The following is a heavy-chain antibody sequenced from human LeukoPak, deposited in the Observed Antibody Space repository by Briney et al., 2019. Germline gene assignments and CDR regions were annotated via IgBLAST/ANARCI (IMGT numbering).Heavy chain of an antibody. CDR2: IYTSGST. D-gene: IGHD2-15*01. V-gene: IGHV4-61*02. CDR1: GGSISSGSYY. Sequence: SETLSLTCTVSGGSISSGSYYWSWIRQPAGKGLEWIGRIYTSGSTNYNPSLKSRVTISVDTSKNQFSLELSSVTAADTAVYYCARDYGSYRWSSSPPTTFDPWGQGTLVTVSS. CDR3: ARDYGSYRWSSSPPTTFDP. J-gene: IGHJ5*02.